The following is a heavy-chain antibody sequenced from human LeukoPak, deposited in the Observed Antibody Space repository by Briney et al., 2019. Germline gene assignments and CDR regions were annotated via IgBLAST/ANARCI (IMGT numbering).Heavy chain of an antibody. CDR1: GYTFTTYD. Sequence: ASVKVSCKASGYTFTTYDISWVRQAPGQGLEWMGWISAYSGNTNYAQKLQGRVTMTTDTSTSTTYMELQSLRSDDTAVYYCARVVPAWTMADNYYCYGMDVWGQGTTVTVSS. CDR2: ISAYSGNT. V-gene: IGHV1-18*01. D-gene: IGHD5-24*01. CDR3: ARVVPAWTMADNYYCYGMDV. J-gene: IGHJ6*02.